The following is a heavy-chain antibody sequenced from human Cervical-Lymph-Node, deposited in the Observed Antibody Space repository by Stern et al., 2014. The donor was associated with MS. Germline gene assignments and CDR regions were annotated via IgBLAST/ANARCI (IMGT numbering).Heavy chain of an antibody. V-gene: IGHV4-61*02. D-gene: IGHD4-17*01. CDR1: GGSVSTYNYY. CDR3: ATSGGRRGDFRDY. Sequence: QLQLQESGPGLVKPSQTLSLTCTVSGGSVSTYNYYWTWIRQPAGKGLEWIGRIYASGNTNYNPSLKGRVTISLDASRTQFSRKLTSGTAADTAVYYCATSGGRRGDFRDYWGQGTLVTVSS. CDR2: IYASGNT. J-gene: IGHJ4*02.